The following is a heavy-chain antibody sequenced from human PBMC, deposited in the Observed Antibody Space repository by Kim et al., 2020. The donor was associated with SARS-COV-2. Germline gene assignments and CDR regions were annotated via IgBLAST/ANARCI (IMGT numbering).Heavy chain of an antibody. J-gene: IGHJ6*03. D-gene: IGHD1-1*01. V-gene: IGHV3-23*01. Sequence: VKGRFTISRDNSKNTLYLQMNSLRAEDTAVYYCAKDGRGPRSYYYYYMDVWGKGTTVTVSS. CDR3: AKDGRGPRSYYYYYMDV.